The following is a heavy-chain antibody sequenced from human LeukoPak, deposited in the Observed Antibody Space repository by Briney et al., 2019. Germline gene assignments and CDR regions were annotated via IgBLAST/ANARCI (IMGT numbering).Heavy chain of an antibody. V-gene: IGHV3-23*01. CDR3: ARVGINYYGSGSYFDY. CDR1: GFTFSSYA. J-gene: IGHJ4*02. CDR2: ISGSGGST. Sequence: GGSLRLSCAASGFTFSSYAMSWVRQAPGKGLEWVSAISGSGGSTYYADSVKGRFTISRDNSKNTLYLQMNSLRAEDTAVYYCARVGINYYGSGSYFDYWGQGTLVTVSS. D-gene: IGHD3-10*01.